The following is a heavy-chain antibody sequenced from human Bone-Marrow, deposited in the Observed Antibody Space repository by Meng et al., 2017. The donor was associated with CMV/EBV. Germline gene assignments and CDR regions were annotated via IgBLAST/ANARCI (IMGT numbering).Heavy chain of an antibody. CDR1: GFTVSSNY. V-gene: IGHV3-53*05. CDR2: IYSGGST. Sequence: GESLKISCAASGFTVSSNYMSWVRQAPGKGLEWVSVIYSGGSTYYADSVKGRFTISRDNSKNTLYLQMNSLRAEDTAVYYCARGNRFAVVHYGMDVWGQGTTVTVSS. CDR3: ARGNRFAVVHYGMDV. D-gene: IGHD3-3*01. J-gene: IGHJ6*02.